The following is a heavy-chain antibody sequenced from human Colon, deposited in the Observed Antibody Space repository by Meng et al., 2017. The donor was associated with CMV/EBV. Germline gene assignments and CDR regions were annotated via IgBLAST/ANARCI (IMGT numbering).Heavy chain of an antibody. CDR1: GFTFSSYA. J-gene: IGHJ4*02. D-gene: IGHD2-21*01. CDR3: ARERGVYCGGDCPLPY. Sequence: LSLTCAASGFTFSSYAMHWVRQAPGKGLEWVAVISYDGSNKYYADSVKGRFTISRDNSKNTLYLQMNSLRAEDTAVYYCARERGVYCGGDCPLPYWGQGTLVTVSS. V-gene: IGHV3-30-3*01. CDR2: ISYDGSNK.